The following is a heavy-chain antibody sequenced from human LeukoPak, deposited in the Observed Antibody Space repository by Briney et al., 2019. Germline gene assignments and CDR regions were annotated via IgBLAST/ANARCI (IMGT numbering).Heavy chain of an antibody. V-gene: IGHV4-39*07. CDR2: IYYSGST. J-gene: IGHJ5*02. D-gene: IGHD6-13*01. CDR3: ARRAHGSSWYGPTPGWFDP. CDR1: GGSISSSSYY. Sequence: SETLSLTCTVSGGSISSSSYYWGWIRQPPGKGLEWIGSIYYSGSTYYNPSLKSRVTISVDTSKNQFSLKLSSVTAADTAVYYCARRAHGSSWYGPTPGWFDPWGQGTLVTVSS.